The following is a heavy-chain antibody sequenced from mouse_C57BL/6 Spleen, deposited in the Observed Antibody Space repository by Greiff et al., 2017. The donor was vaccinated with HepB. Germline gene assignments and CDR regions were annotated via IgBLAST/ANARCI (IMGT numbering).Heavy chain of an antibody. V-gene: IGHV1-53*01. D-gene: IGHD1-1*01. CDR3: AREGNYYGSSSWFAY. CDR2: INPSNGGT. Sequence: QVQLQQSGTELVKPGASVKLSCKASGYTFTSYWMHWVKQRPGQGLEWIGNINPSNGGTNYNEKFKSKATLTVDKSSSTAYMQLSSLTSEDSAVYYCAREGNYYGSSSWFAYWGQGTLVTVSA. CDR1: GYTFTSYW. J-gene: IGHJ3*01.